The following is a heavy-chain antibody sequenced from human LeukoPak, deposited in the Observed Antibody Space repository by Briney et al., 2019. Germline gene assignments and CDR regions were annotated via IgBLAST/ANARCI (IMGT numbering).Heavy chain of an antibody. D-gene: IGHD6-19*01. V-gene: IGHV3-30*01. CDR3: ARGAVAGFGFDI. Sequence: GGSLRLSCAASGFTFSSYAMHWVRQAPGKGLEWVAVISYDGSNKYYADSVKGRFTISRDNSKNTLYLQMNSLRAEDTAVYYCARGAVAGFGFDIWGQGTMVTVSA. CDR2: ISYDGSNK. CDR1: GFTFSSYA. J-gene: IGHJ3*02.